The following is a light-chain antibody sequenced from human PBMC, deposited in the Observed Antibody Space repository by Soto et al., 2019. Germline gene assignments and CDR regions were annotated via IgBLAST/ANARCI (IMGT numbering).Light chain of an antibody. J-gene: IGKJ1*01. CDR3: QHYTSYSEA. CDR1: QTIRSW. V-gene: IGKV1-5*03. CDR2: KAS. Sequence: DIPMTQSPATLSGSVGDRVTITCRSSQTIRSWLAWYQQKPGKAPKLLIYKASTLKSGVPSRFSGSGSGTEFTLNISSLQPADFATYYCQHYTSYSEAFGQGTKVELK.